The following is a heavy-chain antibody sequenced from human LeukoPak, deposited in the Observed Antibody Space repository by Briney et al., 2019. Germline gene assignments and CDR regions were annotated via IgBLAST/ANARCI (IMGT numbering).Heavy chain of an antibody. Sequence: SETLSLTCTVSGGSISSSSYYWGWIRQPTGKGLEWIGSIYYSGNTYYNASLKSQVSISIDTSKNQFSLRLTSVTAADTAVYYCARQTGSGLFILPGGQGALVTVSS. D-gene: IGHD3/OR15-3a*01. V-gene: IGHV4-39*01. CDR1: GGSISSSSYY. CDR2: IYYSGNT. CDR3: ARQTGSGLFILP. J-gene: IGHJ4*02.